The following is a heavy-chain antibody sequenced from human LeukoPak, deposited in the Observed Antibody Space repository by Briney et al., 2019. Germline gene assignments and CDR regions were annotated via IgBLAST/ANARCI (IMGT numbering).Heavy chain of an antibody. D-gene: IGHD3-16*01. CDR3: ATLYDAYSYYYYYGMDI. V-gene: IGHV1-46*01. Sequence: GASVKVSCKASGYTFTSYYMHWVRQAPGQGLEWMGIINPSGGSTSYAQKFQGRVTMTRDTSTSTVYMELSSLRSEDTAVYYCATLYDAYSYYYYYGMDIWGQGTTVTVSS. CDR2: INPSGGST. CDR1: GYTFTSYY. J-gene: IGHJ6*02.